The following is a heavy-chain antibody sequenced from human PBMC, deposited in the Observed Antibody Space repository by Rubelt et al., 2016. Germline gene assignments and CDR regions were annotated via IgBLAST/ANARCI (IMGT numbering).Heavy chain of an antibody. CDR3: GLTHGGFGEHAGPGIGMGV. CDR2: IWYDGSNK. V-gene: IGHV3-33*01. J-gene: IGHJ6*02. D-gene: IGHD3-10*01. Sequence: QVQLVESGGGVVQPGRSLRLSCAASGFTFSSYGMHWVRQAPGKGLEWVAVIWYDGSNKYYADSVKGRFTISRDNSKNTLYLQMNSLRAEGTAGYYRGLTHGGFGEHAGPGIGMGVWGQGATVPV. CDR1: GFTFSSYG.